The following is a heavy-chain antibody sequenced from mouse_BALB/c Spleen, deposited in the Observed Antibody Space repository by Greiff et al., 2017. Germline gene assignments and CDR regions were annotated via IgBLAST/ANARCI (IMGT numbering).Heavy chain of an antibody. CDR1: GFSLTGYG. V-gene: IGHV2-6-7*01. D-gene: IGHD2-2*01. J-gene: IGHJ3*01. CDR3: ARGYGYDPAWFAY. Sequence: VKVVESGPGLVAPSQSLSITCTVSGFSLTGYGVNWVRQPPGKGLEWLGMIWGDGSTDYNSALKSRLSISKDNSKSQVFLKMNSLQTDDTARYYCARGYGYDPAWFAYWGQGTLVTVSA. CDR2: IWGDGST.